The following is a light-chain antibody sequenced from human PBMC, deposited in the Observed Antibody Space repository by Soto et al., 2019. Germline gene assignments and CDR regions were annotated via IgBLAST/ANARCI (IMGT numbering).Light chain of an antibody. J-gene: IGKJ3*01. CDR3: QQYRSSPPEFT. CDR2: GAS. V-gene: IGKV3-20*01. Sequence: EIVLTQSPGTLSLSAGERATLSCRASQTISSNYLAWYQQKPGQAPRLLIFGASYRATGIPDRFSGSESGTDFTLTISRLEPEDFAVYYCQQYRSSPPEFTFGPGTKVDIK. CDR1: QTISSNY.